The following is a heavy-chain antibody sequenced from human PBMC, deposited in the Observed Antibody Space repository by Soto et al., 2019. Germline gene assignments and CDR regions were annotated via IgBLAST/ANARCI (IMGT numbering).Heavy chain of an antibody. V-gene: IGHV1-18*01. Sequence: QAQLVQSGPEVKKPGASVKVSCKASGYTFSSYGISWVRQAPGQGLEWLGWISPYDDDTKYAQNLQGRVRMTTDTSTRTVYMDLRRLRSDYTAIYYCARGGYYDSSGSRNYHYYGMDVWGQGTTVTVSS. CDR1: GYTFSSYG. D-gene: IGHD3-22*01. CDR3: ARGGYYDSSGSRNYHYYGMDV. J-gene: IGHJ6*02. CDR2: ISPYDDDT.